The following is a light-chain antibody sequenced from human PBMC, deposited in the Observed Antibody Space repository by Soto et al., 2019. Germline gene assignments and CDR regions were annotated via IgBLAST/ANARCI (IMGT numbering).Light chain of an antibody. CDR3: QKYNSAPWT. CDR2: AES. J-gene: IGKJ1*01. CDR1: QVIDNY. V-gene: IGKV1-27*01. Sequence: DIQMTQSPSSLSASVGDRVTITCRARQVIDNYLAWYQQQPGKVPRLLIYAESVLQAGVPHRFTGSGSGTDFTLTISSLQPEDVATYFCQKYNSAPWTFGQGTKVEIK.